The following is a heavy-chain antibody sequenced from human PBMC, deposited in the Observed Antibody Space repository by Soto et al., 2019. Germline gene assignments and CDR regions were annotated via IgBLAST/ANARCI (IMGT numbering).Heavy chain of an antibody. D-gene: IGHD3-9*01. J-gene: IGHJ6*02. CDR2: INAGNGNT. CDR3: ARDRKIAVLRYFDWPGGMDV. Sequence: ASVKVSCKASGYTFTSYAMHWVRQAPGQRLEWMGWINAGNGNTEYSQKFQGRVTITRDTSASTAYMELSSLRSEDTAVYYCARDRKIAVLRYFDWPGGMDVWGQGTTVTVSS. CDR1: GYTFTSYA. V-gene: IGHV1-3*01.